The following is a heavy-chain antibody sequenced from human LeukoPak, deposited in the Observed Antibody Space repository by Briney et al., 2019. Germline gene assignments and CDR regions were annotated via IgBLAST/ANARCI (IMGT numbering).Heavy chain of an antibody. CDR3: ARGDPSGRPGIGFDY. CDR2: FHDSGGT. D-gene: IGHD1-26*01. V-gene: IGHV4-59*01. J-gene: IGHJ4*02. CDR1: GGSISSFY. Sequence: SETLSLTCTVSGGSISSFYWSWIRQPPGKGLEWIGHFHDSGGTKYNPTLESRVAISADTSKNQFSLMVNSVTAADTAVYYCARGDPSGRPGIGFDYWGQGTLVTVSS.